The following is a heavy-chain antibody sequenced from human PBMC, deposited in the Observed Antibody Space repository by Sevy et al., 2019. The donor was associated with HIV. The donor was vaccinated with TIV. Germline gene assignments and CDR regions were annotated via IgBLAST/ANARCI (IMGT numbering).Heavy chain of an antibody. CDR2: IWYDGKNK. V-gene: IGHV3-33*01. D-gene: IGHD6-19*01. CDR3: AREHIAVAGIGYYFDY. CDR1: GFTFSSYG. Sequence: GGSLRLSCAASGFTFSSYGMHWVRQAPGKGLEWVAVIWYDGKNKEYADSVKGRFTVSRDNSKNTLYLQMNSLRAEDTAVYYCAREHIAVAGIGYYFDYWGRGTLVTVSS. J-gene: IGHJ4*02.